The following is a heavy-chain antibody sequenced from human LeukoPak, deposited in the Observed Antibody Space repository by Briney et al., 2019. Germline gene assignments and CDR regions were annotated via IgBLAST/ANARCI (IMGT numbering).Heavy chain of an antibody. CDR3: ARALRLDSSGDFCLGY. CDR2: INPSGGST. J-gene: IGHJ4*02. D-gene: IGHD3-3*01. V-gene: IGHV1-46*01. CDR1: GYTFTSYG. Sequence: GASVKVSCKASGYTFTSYGISWVRQAPGQGLEWMGIINPSGGSTSYAQKFQGRVTRTRDTSTSTVYMELSSLRSEDTAVYYCARALRLDSSGDFCLGYWGQGTLVTVSS.